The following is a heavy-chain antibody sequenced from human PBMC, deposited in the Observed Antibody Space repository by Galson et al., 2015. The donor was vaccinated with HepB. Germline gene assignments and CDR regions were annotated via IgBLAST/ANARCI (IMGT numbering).Heavy chain of an antibody. CDR2: IRSKAYGGTT. Sequence: SLRLSCAPPGFTFGDYAMSCFLQAPGKGLKWVGVIRSKAYGGTTEYAASVKGRFTISRDDSKSIAYLQMNSLKTEDTAVYYCTRGYGSGRNWFDPWGQGTLVTVSS. CDR3: TRGYGSGRNWFDP. V-gene: IGHV3-49*03. CDR1: GFTFGDYA. D-gene: IGHD3-10*01. J-gene: IGHJ5*02.